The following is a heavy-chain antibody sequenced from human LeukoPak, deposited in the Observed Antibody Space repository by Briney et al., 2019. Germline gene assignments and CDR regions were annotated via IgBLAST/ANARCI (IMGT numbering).Heavy chain of an antibody. V-gene: IGHV1-2*02. D-gene: IGHD6-13*01. CDR3: ARVSGSIAASDY. J-gene: IGHJ4*02. Sequence: ASVKVSCKASGYTFTGYYMHWVRQDPGQGLEWMGWINPNSGGTNYAQKFQGRVTMTRDTSISTAYMELSRLRSDDTAVYYCARVSGSIAASDYWGQGTLVTVSS. CDR2: INPNSGGT. CDR1: GYTFTGYY.